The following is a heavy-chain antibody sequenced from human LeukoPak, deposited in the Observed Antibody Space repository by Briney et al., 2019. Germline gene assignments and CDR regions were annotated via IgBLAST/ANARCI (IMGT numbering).Heavy chain of an antibody. CDR1: GLTFSSYA. CDR3: ARPGIVGANDAFDI. V-gene: IGHV3-74*01. Sequence: GRSLRLSCAASGLTFSSYAMHWVRQAPGKGLVWVSRINSDGSSTSYADSVKGRFTISRDNAKNTLYLQMNSLRAEDTAVYYCARPGIVGANDAFDIWGQGTMVTVSS. CDR2: INSDGSST. D-gene: IGHD1-26*01. J-gene: IGHJ3*02.